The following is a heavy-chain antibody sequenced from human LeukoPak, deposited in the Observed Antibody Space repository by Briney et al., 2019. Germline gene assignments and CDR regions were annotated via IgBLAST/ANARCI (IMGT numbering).Heavy chain of an antibody. Sequence: GGSLRLSCAASGFTFSSHNMNWVRQAPGKGLEWVSYISSSYNTIYYRDSVQGRFIISRDNAKNSLSLQMNSLRAEDSGIYYCARATSDSSGYPVSDFWGQGTLVTVSS. D-gene: IGHD3-22*01. V-gene: IGHV3-48*03. CDR1: GFTFSSHN. CDR2: ISSSYNTI. J-gene: IGHJ4*02. CDR3: ARATSDSSGYPVSDF.